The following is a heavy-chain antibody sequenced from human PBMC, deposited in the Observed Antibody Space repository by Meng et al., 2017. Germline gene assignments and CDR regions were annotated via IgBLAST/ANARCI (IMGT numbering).Heavy chain of an antibody. V-gene: IGHV4-4*02. Sequence: HVQPQEPGPGLVKPSGTRALPCAGSGCSISSSNWWRWVSPPPGTGLEGIGEIYHSGSTNYNPSLKSRVTISVDKSKNQFSLKMSSVTATDTAVYYCARVVAATTLFLDYWGQGTLVTVSS. D-gene: IGHD2-15*01. CDR3: ARVVAATTLFLDY. CDR2: IYHSGST. CDR1: GCSISSSNW. J-gene: IGHJ4*02.